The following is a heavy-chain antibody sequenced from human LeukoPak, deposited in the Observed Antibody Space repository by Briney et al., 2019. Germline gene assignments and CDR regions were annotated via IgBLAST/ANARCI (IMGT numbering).Heavy chain of an antibody. J-gene: IGHJ4*02. CDR2: IYYSGST. CDR1: GGSISSYY. Sequence: RPSETLSPTCTVSGGSISSYYWSWIRQPPGKGLEWIGYIYYSGSTNYNPSLKSRVTISVDTSKNQFSLKLSSVTAADTAVYYCASSGYSLVYWGQGTLVTVSS. CDR3: ASSGYSLVY. D-gene: IGHD3-22*01. V-gene: IGHV4-59*08.